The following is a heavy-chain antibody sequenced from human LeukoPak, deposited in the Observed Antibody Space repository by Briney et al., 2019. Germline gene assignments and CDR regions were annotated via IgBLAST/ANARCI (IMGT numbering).Heavy chain of an antibody. CDR1: GGSISGYY. J-gene: IGHJ4*02. Sequence: SETLSLTCTVSGGSISGYYWSWIRQPPGKGLEWTGYIYHSGSTNYNPSLKSRVTISVDTSKNQFSLKLSSVTAADTAVYYCARRLARRGYGDYCDYWGQGTLVTVSS. CDR3: ARRLARRGYGDYCDY. D-gene: IGHD4-17*01. V-gene: IGHV4-59*08. CDR2: IYHSGST.